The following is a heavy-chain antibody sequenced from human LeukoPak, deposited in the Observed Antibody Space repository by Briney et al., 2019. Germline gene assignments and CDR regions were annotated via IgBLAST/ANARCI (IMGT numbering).Heavy chain of an antibody. CDR2: IWYDGSNK. Sequence: GGSLRLSCAASGFTFSSYGMHWVRQAPGKGLEWVAVIWYDGSNKYYADSVKGRFTISRDNPKNTLYLQMNSLRAEDTAVYYCAREDVANWFKLFDCWGQGTLVTVSS. V-gene: IGHV3-33*01. CDR3: AREDVANWFKLFDC. D-gene: IGHD7-27*01. J-gene: IGHJ4*02. CDR1: GFTFSSYG.